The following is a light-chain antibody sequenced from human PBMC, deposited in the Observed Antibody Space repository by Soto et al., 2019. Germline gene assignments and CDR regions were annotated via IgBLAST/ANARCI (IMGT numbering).Light chain of an antibody. CDR3: QGYKSPPFS. CDR2: AAS. V-gene: IGKV1-27*01. J-gene: IGKJ3*01. CDR1: RAINDY. Sequence: DIQMTQFPSSLSASVGDRVTITCRASRAINDYVAWYQQKPGKSPNLLIFAASSLESGVPSRFSGSGSGTEFTFAISSLQPEDVATYYCQGYKSPPFSFSPGTKVEMK.